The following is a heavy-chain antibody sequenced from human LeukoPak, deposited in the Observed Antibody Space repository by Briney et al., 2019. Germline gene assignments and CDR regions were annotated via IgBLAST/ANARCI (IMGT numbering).Heavy chain of an antibody. CDR1: GGSIMTGDYY. CDR3: ARRNFYYYGSGTYPARFDY. V-gene: IGHV4-30-4*01. CDR2: IYFSGDT. J-gene: IGHJ4*02. D-gene: IGHD3-10*01. Sequence: SETLSLTCTVCGGSIMTGDYYWSWIRQPPGKGLEWIGNIYFSGDTSYNPSLKSRLTISLDTSKNQFSLTLTSVTAADTAFYYCARRNFYYYGSGTYPARFDYWGQGILATVSS.